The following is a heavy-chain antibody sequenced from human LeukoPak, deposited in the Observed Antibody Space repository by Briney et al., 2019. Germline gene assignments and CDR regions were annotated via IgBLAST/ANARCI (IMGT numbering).Heavy chain of an antibody. J-gene: IGHJ5*02. CDR3: ARDTAMVTYWFDP. V-gene: IGHV1-2*02. CDR1: GYTFTGYY. CDR2: INPNSGGT. D-gene: IGHD5-18*01. Sequence: ASAKVSCKASGYTFTGYYMHWVRQAPGQGLEWMGWINPNSGGTNYAQKFQGRVTMTRDTSITTAYMELNRLRSDDTAVYYCARDTAMVTYWFDPWGQGTLVTVSP.